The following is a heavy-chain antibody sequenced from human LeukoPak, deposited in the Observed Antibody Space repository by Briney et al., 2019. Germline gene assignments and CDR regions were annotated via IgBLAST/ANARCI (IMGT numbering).Heavy chain of an antibody. CDR3: ARGGGFWIQLSAPRNQYYYYYYMDV. J-gene: IGHJ6*03. D-gene: IGHD5-18*01. V-gene: IGHV4-34*01. CDR2: INHSGST. Sequence: SETLSLTCAVYGGSFSGYYWSWIRQPPGKGLEWIGEINHSGSTNYNPSLKSRVTISVDTSKNQFSLKLSSVTAADTAVYYCARGGGFWIQLSAPRNQYYYYYYMDVWGKGTTVTVSS. CDR1: GGSFSGYY.